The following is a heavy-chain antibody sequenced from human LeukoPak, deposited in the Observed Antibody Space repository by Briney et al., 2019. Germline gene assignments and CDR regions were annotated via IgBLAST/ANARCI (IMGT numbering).Heavy chain of an antibody. D-gene: IGHD3-22*01. CDR2: IIPIFGTA. Sequence: ASVKVSCKASGGTFSSYAISWVRQAPGQGLEWMGGIIPIFGTANYAQKFQGRVTITADESTSTAYMELSSPRSEDTAVYYCARDRPTYYYDSSGQPATSPRYYFDYWGQGTLVTVSS. V-gene: IGHV1-69*13. CDR1: GGTFSSYA. CDR3: ARDRPTYYYDSSGQPATSPRYYFDY. J-gene: IGHJ4*02.